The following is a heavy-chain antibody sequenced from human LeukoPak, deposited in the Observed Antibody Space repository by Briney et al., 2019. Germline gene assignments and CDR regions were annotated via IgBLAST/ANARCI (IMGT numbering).Heavy chain of an antibody. CDR1: GYTFTGYH. Sequence: SVKVSCKASGYTFTGYHMHWVRQAPGQGLEWMGGIIPIFDTADYAQKFQGRVTITADESTSTAYMELSSLRSEDTAVFYCARISLGAIWGYYYGMDVWGQGTTVTVSS. D-gene: IGHD1-26*01. J-gene: IGHJ6*02. CDR2: IIPIFDTA. CDR3: ARISLGAIWGYYYGMDV. V-gene: IGHV1-69*13.